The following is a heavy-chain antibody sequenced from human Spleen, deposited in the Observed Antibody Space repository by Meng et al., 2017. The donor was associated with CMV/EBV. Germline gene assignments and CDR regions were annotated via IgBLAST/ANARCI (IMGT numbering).Heavy chain of an antibody. Sequence: SCAASGVTFTYYYLHWVRQAPGKGLEWVGRIRDKANSYMTEYAASVKGKFTISRDDSKNSVYLQMNSLQSEDTAVYFCAIDGGGYCSSWGQGTLVTVSS. V-gene: IGHV3-72*01. CDR2: IRDKANSYMT. D-gene: IGHD6-13*01. J-gene: IGHJ4*02. CDR1: GVTFTYYY. CDR3: AIDGGGYCSS.